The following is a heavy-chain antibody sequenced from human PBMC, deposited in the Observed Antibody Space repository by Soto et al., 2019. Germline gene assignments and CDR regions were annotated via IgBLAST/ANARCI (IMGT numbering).Heavy chain of an antibody. CDR3: ARDCGGDCFPDY. D-gene: IGHD2-21*02. Sequence: QVQRVQSGTEVKKPGASVKVSGKASGYTFTSYGISWVRQAPGQRLEWMGWISAYTGNTNYAQNFQGRVTMTTDTSPTTAYMYLRSLRSDDTAVYYCARDCGGDCFPDYWGQGTLVTVSS. V-gene: IGHV1-18*01. CDR1: GYTFTSYG. J-gene: IGHJ4*02. CDR2: ISAYTGNT.